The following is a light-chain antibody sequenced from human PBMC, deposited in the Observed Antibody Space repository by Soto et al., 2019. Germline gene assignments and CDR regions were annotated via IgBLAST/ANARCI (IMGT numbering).Light chain of an antibody. J-gene: IGKJ1*01. Sequence: EIVLTQSPGTLSLSPGERATLSCRASQSVSSDYLAWYQQKPGQAPRLLMYGASNRFTGIPDRFSGSGSGTDFTLTISRLEPEDSAVYYWQKYGSSPRFGQGTKVEIK. CDR1: QSVSSDY. CDR2: GAS. V-gene: IGKV3-20*01. CDR3: QKYGSSPR.